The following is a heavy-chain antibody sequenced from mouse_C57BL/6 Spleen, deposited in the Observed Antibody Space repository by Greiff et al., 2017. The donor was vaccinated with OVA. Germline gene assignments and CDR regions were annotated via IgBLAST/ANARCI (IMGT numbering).Heavy chain of an antibody. CDR1: GYSITSGYY. V-gene: IGHV3-6*01. D-gene: IGHD1-1*01. CDR2: ISYDGSN. J-gene: IGHJ1*03. Sequence: VQLKESGPGLVKPSQSLSLTCSVTGYSITSGYYWNWIRQFPGNKLEWMGYISYDGSNNYNPSLKNRISITRDTSKNQFFLKLNSVTTEDTATYYCARWAAYYYGSSWYFDVWGTGTTVTVSS. CDR3: ARWAAYYYGSSWYFDV.